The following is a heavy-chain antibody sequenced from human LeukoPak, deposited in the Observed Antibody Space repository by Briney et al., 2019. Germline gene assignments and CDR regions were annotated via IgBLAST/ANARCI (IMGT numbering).Heavy chain of an antibody. J-gene: IGHJ6*03. CDR1: GGSISSYY. CDR2: IYTSGST. V-gene: IGHV4-4*09. D-gene: IGHD3-3*02. Sequence: SETLSLTCTVSGGSISSYYWSWIRQPPGKGLEWIGYIYTSGSTNYNPSLKSRVTISVDTSKTQFSLKLSSVTAADTAVYYCARHFYYYYMDVWGKGTTVTVSS. CDR3: ARHFYYYYMDV.